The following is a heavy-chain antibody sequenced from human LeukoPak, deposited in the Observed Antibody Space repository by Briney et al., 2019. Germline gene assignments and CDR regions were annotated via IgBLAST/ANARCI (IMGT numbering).Heavy chain of an antibody. Sequence: GESLRLSCAASGFTFNTYWMNWVRQAPGEGLEWVANIKQDGSEKYYLDSVKGRFTISRDIAKNSLYLQMDSLRAEDTAVYYCARSSSGMDVWGQGTTVTVSS. V-gene: IGHV3-7*01. CDR3: ARSSSGMDV. CDR2: IKQDGSEK. D-gene: IGHD2-2*01. CDR1: GFTFNTYW. J-gene: IGHJ6*02.